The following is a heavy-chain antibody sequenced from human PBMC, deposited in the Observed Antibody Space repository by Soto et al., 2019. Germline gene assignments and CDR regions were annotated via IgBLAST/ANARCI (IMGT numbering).Heavy chain of an antibody. CDR2: ISSSSSYI. V-gene: IGHV3-21*01. Sequence: EVQLVESGGGLVKPGGSLRLSCAASGFTFSSYSMNWVRQAPGKGLEWVSSISSSSSYIYYADSVKGRFTISRDNAKNSLYLQMDSLRAADTAVYYCARDRIGGVGLMDVWGQGTTVTVSS. CDR1: GFTFSSYS. J-gene: IGHJ6*02. D-gene: IGHD2-15*01. CDR3: ARDRIGGVGLMDV.